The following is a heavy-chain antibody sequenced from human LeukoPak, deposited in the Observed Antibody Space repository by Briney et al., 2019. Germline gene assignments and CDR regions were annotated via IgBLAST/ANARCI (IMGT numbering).Heavy chain of an antibody. Sequence: GGSLRLSCAASGFSISSSAMNWVRQAPGKGLEWVSSINNVASHIYYAGSVRGRFTISRDNAKNSVYLQMNSLRAEDTAVYYCARGGEWEPKYYYYYMDVWGKGTTVTVSS. J-gene: IGHJ6*03. D-gene: IGHD1-26*01. V-gene: IGHV3-21*01. CDR2: INNVASHI. CDR3: ARGGEWEPKYYYYYMDV. CDR1: GFSISSSA.